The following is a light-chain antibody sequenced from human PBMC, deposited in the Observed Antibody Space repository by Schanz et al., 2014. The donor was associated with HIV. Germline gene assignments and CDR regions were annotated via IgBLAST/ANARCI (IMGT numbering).Light chain of an antibody. CDR1: QTVSSRF. Sequence: EIVLTQSPVTLSLSPGERATLSCRASQTVSSRFIVWYQQEPGQPPRLLIYGASSRATGISDRFSGSGSGTDFTLTIDRVEPEDFAVYYCQQYNDWPPITFGQGTRLEIK. CDR2: GAS. CDR3: QQYNDWPPIT. J-gene: IGKJ5*01. V-gene: IGKV3-20*01.